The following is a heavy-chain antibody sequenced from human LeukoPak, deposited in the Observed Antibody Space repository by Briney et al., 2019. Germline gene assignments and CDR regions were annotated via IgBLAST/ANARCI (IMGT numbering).Heavy chain of an antibody. V-gene: IGHV4-34*01. J-gene: IGHJ4*02. D-gene: IGHD5-12*01. CDR2: INHSGST. CDR1: GGSFSGYY. CDR3: ARGRRSSGYDYGRGYFDY. Sequence: SSETLSLTCAVYGGSFSGYYWSWIRQPPGKGLEWIGEINHSGSTNYNPSLKSRVTISVDTSKNQFSLKLSSVTAADTAVYYCARGRRSSGYDYGRGYFDYWGQGTLVTVSS.